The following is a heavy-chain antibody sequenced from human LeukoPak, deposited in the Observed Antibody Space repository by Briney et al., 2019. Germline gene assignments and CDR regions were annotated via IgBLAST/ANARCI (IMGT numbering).Heavy chain of an antibody. V-gene: IGHV1-8*03. Sequence: ASVKVSCKASGYTFTSYDINWVRQATGQGLEWMGWMNPNSGNTGYAQKFQGRVTITRNTSISTAYMELSSLRSGDTAVYYCAREGLAGGATMRAFDIWGQGTMVTVSS. D-gene: IGHD1-26*01. J-gene: IGHJ3*02. CDR3: AREGLAGGATMRAFDI. CDR1: GYTFTSYD. CDR2: MNPNSGNT.